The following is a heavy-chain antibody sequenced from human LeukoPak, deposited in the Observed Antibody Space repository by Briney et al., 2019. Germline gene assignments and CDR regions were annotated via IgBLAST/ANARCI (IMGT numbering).Heavy chain of an antibody. J-gene: IGHJ4*02. D-gene: IGHD3-10*01. Sequence: GGSLRLSCAASGFIFSDYGMHWVRQAPGKGLEWVAFIRYDGSDKYYADSVEGRFTNSRDDSKNTLYLQMNSLRPEDTAVYYCAKLYGSGTSYHPLDYWGQGTLVTVSS. CDR2: IRYDGSDK. CDR3: AKLYGSGTSYHPLDY. CDR1: GFIFSDYG. V-gene: IGHV3-30*02.